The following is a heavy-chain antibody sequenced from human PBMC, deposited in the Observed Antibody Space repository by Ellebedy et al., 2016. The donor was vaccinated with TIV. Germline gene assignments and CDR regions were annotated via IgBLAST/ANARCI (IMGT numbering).Heavy chain of an antibody. CDR2: IWHDGSKQ. J-gene: IGHJ4*02. Sequence: GESLKISCAASGFTFSGYGIHWVRHAQGKGLEWVAVIWHDGSKQYYADSVKGRFTISRDNSKSTLYLQMNSLRADDTAVYYCARGRGGDYGRNSGYFDYWGQGTLVTVSS. V-gene: IGHV3-33*01. CDR1: GFTFSGYG. D-gene: IGHD4-23*01. CDR3: ARGRGGDYGRNSGYFDY.